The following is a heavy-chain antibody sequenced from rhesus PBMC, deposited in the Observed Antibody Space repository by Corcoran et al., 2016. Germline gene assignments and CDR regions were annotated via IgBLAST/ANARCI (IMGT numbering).Heavy chain of an antibody. CDR2: IYGSSGST. Sequence: QVQLQESGPGVVKPSETLSLTCAVSGGSISSGYDWSWIRQPPGKGREWIGYIYGSSGSTNYNPSRKKRVNISKDASKNQFSLKLRSVTASDTAVYYCARQGIFDYWGQGVLVTVSS. V-gene: IGHV4-76*01. CDR3: ARQGIFDY. J-gene: IGHJ4*01. D-gene: IGHD5-42*01. CDR1: GGSISSGYD.